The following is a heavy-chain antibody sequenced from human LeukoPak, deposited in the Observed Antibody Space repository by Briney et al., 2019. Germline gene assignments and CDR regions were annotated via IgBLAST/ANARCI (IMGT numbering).Heavy chain of an antibody. CDR3: ARSGYCSGGSCHIDY. CDR2: INHSGST. Sequence: PSETLSLTCTVSGGSISSSSYYWGWIRQPPGKGLEWIGEINHSGSTNYNPSLKSRVTISVDTSKNQFSLKLSSVTAADTAVYYCARSGYCSGGSCHIDYWGQGTLVTVSS. CDR1: GGSISSSSYY. V-gene: IGHV4-39*07. D-gene: IGHD2-15*01. J-gene: IGHJ4*02.